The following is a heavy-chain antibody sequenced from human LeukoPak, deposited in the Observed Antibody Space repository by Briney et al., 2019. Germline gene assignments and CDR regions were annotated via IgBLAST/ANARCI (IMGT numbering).Heavy chain of an antibody. Sequence: TLPETLSLTCTVSGYSISSGYYWGWIRQPPGKGLEWIGSIYQSGSTYYNPSLKSRVTISVDTSKNQFSLKLSFVTAADTAVYYCAREGQLWLHGFDYWGQGTLVTVSS. J-gene: IGHJ4*02. CDR2: IYQSGST. CDR3: AREGQLWLHGFDY. CDR1: GYSISSGYY. D-gene: IGHD5-18*01. V-gene: IGHV4-38-2*02.